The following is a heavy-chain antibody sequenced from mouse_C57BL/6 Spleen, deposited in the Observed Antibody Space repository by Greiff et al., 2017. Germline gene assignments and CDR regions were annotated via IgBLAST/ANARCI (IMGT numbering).Heavy chain of an antibody. D-gene: IGHD3-3*01. CDR2: IHPNGGST. CDR3: AREDRGYFDV. V-gene: IGHV1-64*01. Sequence: QVQLQQPGAELVKPGASVKLSCKASGYTFTSYWMHWVKQRPGQGLEWIGMIHPNGGSTNYNEKFKSKATLTVDKSSSTAYMQLSSLTSEDSAVYYCAREDRGYFDVWGTGTTVTVSS. CDR1: GYTFTSYW. J-gene: IGHJ1*03.